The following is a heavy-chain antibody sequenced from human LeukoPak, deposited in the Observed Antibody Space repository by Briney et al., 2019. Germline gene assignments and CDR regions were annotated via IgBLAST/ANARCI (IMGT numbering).Heavy chain of an antibody. D-gene: IGHD3-9*01. J-gene: IGHJ3*02. V-gene: IGHV1-46*01. CDR1: GYTNYY. CDR3: IKADFDRGAFEI. Sequence: ASVNVSCKVSGYTNYYIHWVRQAPGQGMEWMGIINPRGESTGYAQKFQGRFTMTRDTSTSTVFMELSSLTSEDTAEYYCIKADFDRGAFEIWGQGTMVIVSS. CDR2: INPRGEST.